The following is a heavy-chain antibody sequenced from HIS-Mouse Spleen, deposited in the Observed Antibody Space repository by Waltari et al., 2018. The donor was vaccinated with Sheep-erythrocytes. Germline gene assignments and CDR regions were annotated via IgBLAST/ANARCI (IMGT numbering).Heavy chain of an antibody. Sequence: QVQLVQSGAEVKKPGASVKVSCKASGYTFTGYYMHWVRQAPGQGLEWVGWINPNSGDTSISTAYMELSRLRSDDTAVYYCARGYCSSTSCYGYFQHWGQGTLVTVSS. J-gene: IGHJ1*01. CDR2: INPNSG. CDR1: GYTFTGYY. CDR3: ARGYCSSTSCYGYFQH. V-gene: IGHV1-2*02. D-gene: IGHD2-2*01.